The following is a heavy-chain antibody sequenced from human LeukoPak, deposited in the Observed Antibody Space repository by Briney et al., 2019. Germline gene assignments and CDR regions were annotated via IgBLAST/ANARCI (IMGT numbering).Heavy chain of an antibody. CDR2: LSGSGYNT. CDR1: GFTFSSHA. V-gene: IGHV3-23*01. CDR3: AKDPYGTRYFDY. Sequence: GGSLRLSCAASGFTFSSHALSWVRQAPGKGLEWVSSLSGSGYNTYYADSVKGRFTISRDNSKNTVYLQMNSRRAEDTAVYYCAKDPYGTRYFDYWGQGTLVTVSS. D-gene: IGHD2-2*01. J-gene: IGHJ4*02.